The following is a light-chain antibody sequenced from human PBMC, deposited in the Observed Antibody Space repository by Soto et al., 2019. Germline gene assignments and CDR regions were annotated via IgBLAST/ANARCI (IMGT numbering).Light chain of an antibody. CDR2: LNSDGSH. Sequence: VLTQSPSASASLGASVKLTCTLSSGHSSYAIAWHQQQPEKGPRYLMKLNSDGSHSKGDGIPDRFSGSSSGAERYLTISSLQSEDEADYYCQTWGTGTWVFGGGTKVTVL. J-gene: IGLJ3*02. CDR3: QTWGTGTWV. CDR1: SGHSSYA. V-gene: IGLV4-69*01.